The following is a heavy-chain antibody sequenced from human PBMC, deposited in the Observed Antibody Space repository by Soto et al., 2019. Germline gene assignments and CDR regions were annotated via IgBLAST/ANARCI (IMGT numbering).Heavy chain of an antibody. CDR3: VRDQSGGGRDMDV. J-gene: IGHJ6*02. D-gene: IGHD3-10*01. CDR1: GFTFSTYW. V-gene: IGHV3-74*01. Sequence: EVQLVESGGGLVQPGGSLRLSSASSGFTFSTYWIHWVRQAPGKGLVWVSRINSDGSSTNYADSVKGRFTISRDNAKNTLFLQMNSLRAEDTAVYYCVRDQSGGGRDMDVWGQGTTVTVSS. CDR2: INSDGSST.